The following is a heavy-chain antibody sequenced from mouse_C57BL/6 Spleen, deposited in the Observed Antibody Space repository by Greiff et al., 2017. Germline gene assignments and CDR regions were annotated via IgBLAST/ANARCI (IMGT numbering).Heavy chain of an antibody. CDR1: GFSLTSYG. D-gene: IGHD2-4*01. CDR2: IWSGGST. J-gene: IGHJ3*01. CDR3: ATHYDAEFAY. V-gene: IGHV2-2*01. Sequence: QVQLQQSGPGLVQPSQSLSITCTVSGFSLTSYGVHWVRQSPGKGLEWLGVIWSGGSTDYNAAFISRLSISKDNSKSQVFFKMNSLQADDTAIYYCATHYDAEFAYWGQGTLVTVSA.